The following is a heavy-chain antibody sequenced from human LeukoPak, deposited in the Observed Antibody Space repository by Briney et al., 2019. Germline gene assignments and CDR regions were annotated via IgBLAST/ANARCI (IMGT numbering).Heavy chain of an antibody. V-gene: IGHV3-23*01. CDR1: GFTFSSYA. CDR2: ISGSGGST. J-gene: IGHJ4*02. D-gene: IGHD4-17*01. Sequence: GGSLRLSCAASGFTFSSYAMSWVRRAPGKGLEWVSAISGSGGSTYYADSVKGRLTISRDNSKNTLYLQMNSLRAEDTAVYYCAKAPTMSTVSYWGQGTLVTVSS. CDR3: AKAPTMSTVSY.